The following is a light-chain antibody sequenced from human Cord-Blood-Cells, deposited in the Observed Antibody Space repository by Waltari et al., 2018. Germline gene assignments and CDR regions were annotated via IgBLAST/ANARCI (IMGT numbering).Light chain of an antibody. Sequence: IVMTQSPDSLAVSLGERATINCMSSQSVLYSSNNKNYLAWYLQKPGQPPKLLIYWASTRESGVPDRFSGSGSGTDFTLTISSLQAEDVAVYYCQQYYSTPQTFGQGTKVEIK. V-gene: IGKV4-1*01. CDR2: WAS. CDR3: QQYYSTPQT. J-gene: IGKJ1*01. CDR1: QSVLYSSNNKNY.